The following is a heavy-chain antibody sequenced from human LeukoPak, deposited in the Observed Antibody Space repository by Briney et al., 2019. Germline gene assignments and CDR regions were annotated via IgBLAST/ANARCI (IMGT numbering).Heavy chain of an antibody. CDR2: INHSGST. CDR3: GRAVEMATID. CDR1: GGSFSGYY. D-gene: IGHD5-24*01. V-gene: IGHV4-34*01. Sequence: SETLSLTCAVYGGSFSGYYWSWIRQPPGKGLEWIGEINHSGSTNYNPSLKSRVTISVDKSKNQLSLKMSSVTAADTAVYYCGRAVEMATIDWGQGTLVTVSS. J-gene: IGHJ4*02.